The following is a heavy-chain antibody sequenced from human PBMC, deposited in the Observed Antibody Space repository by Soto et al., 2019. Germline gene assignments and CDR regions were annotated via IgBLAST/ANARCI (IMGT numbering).Heavy chain of an antibody. CDR3: ASSRGGMATIDY. J-gene: IGHJ4*02. D-gene: IGHD5-12*01. CDR1: GYTFTGYY. V-gene: IGHV1-2*04. CDR2: INPNSGGT. Sequence: ASVRVSCKASGYTFTGYYMHWVRQAPGQGLEWMGWINPNSGGTNYAQKFQGWVTMTRDTSISTAYMELNSLRAEDTAVYYCASSRGGMATIDYWGQGTLVTVSS.